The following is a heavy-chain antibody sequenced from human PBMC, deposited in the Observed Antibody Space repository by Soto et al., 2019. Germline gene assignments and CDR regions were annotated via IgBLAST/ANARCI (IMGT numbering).Heavy chain of an antibody. J-gene: IGHJ6*02. CDR3: AREVKGGVAGYYYYYYGMDV. Sequence: SETLSLPCAVYGGSFSGYYWSWIRQPPGKGLEWIGEINHSGSTNYNPSLKSRVTISVDTSKNQFSLKLSSVTAADTAVYYCAREVKGGVAGYYYYYYGMDVWGQGTTVTVSS. CDR2: INHSGST. V-gene: IGHV4-34*01. D-gene: IGHD6-19*01. CDR1: GGSFSGYY.